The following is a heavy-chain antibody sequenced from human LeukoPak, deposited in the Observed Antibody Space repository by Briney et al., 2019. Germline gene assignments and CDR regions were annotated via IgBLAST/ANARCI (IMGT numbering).Heavy chain of an antibody. J-gene: IGHJ3*02. V-gene: IGHV3-74*01. Sequence: GGSLRLSCAASGLTFSTYWMHWVRQAPGKGLVWVSRINTDGSSTSYADSVKGRFTISRDNAKNTLYLQMNSLRAEDTAVYFCTRVGYCATTSCRTAFDIWGQGTMVTVSS. CDR1: GLTFSTYW. CDR3: TRVGYCATTSCRTAFDI. D-gene: IGHD2-2*01. CDR2: INTDGSST.